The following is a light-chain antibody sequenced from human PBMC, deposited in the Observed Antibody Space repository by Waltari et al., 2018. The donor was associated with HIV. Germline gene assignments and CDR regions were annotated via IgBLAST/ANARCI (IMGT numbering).Light chain of an antibody. Sequence: QSALTQPASVSGSPGQSITISCPGTSSDVGGYNLVTCYQQHPGKAPKLMIYEVSKRPSGVPDRCSGSKSGTSASLAITGLQAEDEADYYCQSYDSRLHVVFGGGTKLTVL. V-gene: IGLV2-23*02. CDR1: SSDVGGYNL. J-gene: IGLJ2*01. CDR3: QSYDSRLHVV. CDR2: EVS.